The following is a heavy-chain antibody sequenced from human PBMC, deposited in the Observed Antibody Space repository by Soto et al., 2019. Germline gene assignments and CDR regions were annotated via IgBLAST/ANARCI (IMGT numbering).Heavy chain of an antibody. D-gene: IGHD1-26*01. Sequence: LRGSCAASGFTFSDYYMSWIRQAPGKGLEWVSYISSSSSYTNYADSVKGRFTISRDNAKNSLYLQMNSLRAEDTAVYYCARVGGSYHWYFDLWGRGTLVTVYS. V-gene: IGHV3-11*06. CDR2: ISSSSSYT. CDR3: ARVGGSYHWYFDL. CDR1: GFTFSDYY. J-gene: IGHJ2*01.